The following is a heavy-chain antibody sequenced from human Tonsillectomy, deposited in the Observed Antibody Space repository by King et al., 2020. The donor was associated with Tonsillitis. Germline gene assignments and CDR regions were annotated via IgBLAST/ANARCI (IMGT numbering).Heavy chain of an antibody. J-gene: IGHJ5*02. CDR1: GFTFSSYA. D-gene: IGHD3-10*01. V-gene: IGHV3-23*03. Sequence: VQLLESGGGLVQPGGSLRLSCAASGFTFSSYAMSWVRQAPGKGLEWVSVIYSGGSSTYYADSVKGRFTISRDDSKNTLYLQMNSLRVEDTAVYYCVPVGARGSSAWGEGTLGTVSS. CDR3: VPVGARGSSA. CDR2: IYSGGSST.